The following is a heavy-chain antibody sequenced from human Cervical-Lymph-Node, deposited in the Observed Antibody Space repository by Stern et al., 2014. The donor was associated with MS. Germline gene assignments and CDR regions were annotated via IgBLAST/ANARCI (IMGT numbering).Heavy chain of an antibody. V-gene: IGHV3-74*01. D-gene: IGHD1-1*01. CDR1: GFTLSRYW. CDR3: ARDVQGDGNYNLEQ. Sequence: EVHLVESGGGLVQPGESLRLSCAASGFTLSRYWMHWVRQAPGKGLVWISRMNNDGSTTNYADSVKGRFTISRDNAKNMAYLQLNSLRVDDAGVYFCARDVQGDGNYNLEQWGQGTLVTVSS. J-gene: IGHJ4*02. CDR2: MNNDGSTT.